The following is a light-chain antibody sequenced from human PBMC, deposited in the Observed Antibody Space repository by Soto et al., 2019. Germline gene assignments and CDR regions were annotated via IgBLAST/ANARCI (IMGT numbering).Light chain of an antibody. CDR3: QQYDNLPPFT. J-gene: IGKJ2*01. CDR2: DAS. Sequence: DIQMTQSPSSLSASVGDRVTITCQASQDISNYLNWYQQKPGKAPKLLIYDASNLETGVTSRFSGSGSGTDFPFTISSLQPEDIATYYCQQYDNLPPFTFGQGTKLEIK. V-gene: IGKV1-33*01. CDR1: QDISNY.